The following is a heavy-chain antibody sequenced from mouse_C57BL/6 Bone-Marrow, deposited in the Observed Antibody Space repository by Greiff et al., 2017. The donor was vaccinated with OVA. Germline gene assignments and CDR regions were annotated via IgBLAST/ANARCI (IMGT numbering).Heavy chain of an antibody. CDR1: GFTFSNYW. D-gene: IGHD2-4*01. V-gene: IGHV6-3*01. CDR3: TTGVYDYGEVYFDY. J-gene: IGHJ2*01. Sequence: EVQLVESGGGLVQPGGSMKLSCVASGFTFSNYWMNWVRQSPEKGLEWVAQIRLKSDNYATHYAESVKGRFTISRDDSKSSVYLQMNNLRAEDTGIYYCTTGVYDYGEVYFDYWGQGTTLTVSS. CDR2: IRLKSDNYAT.